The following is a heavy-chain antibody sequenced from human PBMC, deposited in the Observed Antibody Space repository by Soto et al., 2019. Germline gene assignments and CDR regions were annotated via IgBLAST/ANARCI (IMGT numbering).Heavy chain of an antibody. V-gene: IGHV3-23*01. D-gene: IGHD5-18*01. Sequence: GGSLRLSCAASGFPFSSYAMRWVRQAPGKGLECVSAISGSGGSTYYADSVKGRFTISRDNSKNTLYLHMNSLRAEDTAVYYSAKWLAGKYSYGRYYFDPWGQGTLVTVSS. CDR2: ISGSGGST. J-gene: IGHJ4*02. CDR3: AKWLAGKYSYGRYYFDP. CDR1: GFPFSSYA.